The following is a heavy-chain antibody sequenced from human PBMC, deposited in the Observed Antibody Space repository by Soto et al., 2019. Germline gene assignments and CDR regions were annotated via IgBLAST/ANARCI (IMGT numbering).Heavy chain of an antibody. CDR2: MYNTGST. V-gene: IGHV4-59*01. D-gene: IGHD6-19*01. J-gene: IGHJ6*02. Sequence: SETLSLTCTVSGGSISGYYWSWIRQPPGKGLEWIGYMYNTGSTVYNPSFKSRVTISVDTSKSQFSLRLNSVTAADTAVYYCARNSSGWYRGSYYYYGMDVWGQGTTVTVSS. CDR3: ARNSSGWYRGSYYYYGMDV. CDR1: GGSISGYY.